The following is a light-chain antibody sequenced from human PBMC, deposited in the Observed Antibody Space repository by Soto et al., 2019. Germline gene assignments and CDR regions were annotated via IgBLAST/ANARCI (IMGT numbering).Light chain of an antibody. J-gene: IGLJ2*01. Sequence: QSALTQPASVSGSPGQSITISCTGTSGDVGGYYYVSWYQQLPGKAPKLMISEVSNRPSGVSNRFSGSKSGNTASLTISGLQAEDEADYYCQSSDSSVSVLFGGGTKLTVL. V-gene: IGLV2-14*01. CDR2: EVS. CDR3: QSSDSSVSVL. CDR1: SGDVGGYYY.